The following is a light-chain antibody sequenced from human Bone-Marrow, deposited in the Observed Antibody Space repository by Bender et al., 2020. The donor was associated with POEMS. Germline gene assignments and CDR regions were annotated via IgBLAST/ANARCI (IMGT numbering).Light chain of an antibody. CDR1: SSDVGYYNY. CDR2: DVS. V-gene: IGLV2-14*01. J-gene: IGLJ3*02. Sequence: QSALTQPASVSGSPGQSITISCTGTSSDVGYYNYVSWYQQHPGKAPKLIISDVSNRPSEVPDRFSGSRSGTSASLAISGLQSEDEADYYCAVWDDSLNGWVFGGGTKLTVL. CDR3: AVWDDSLNGWV.